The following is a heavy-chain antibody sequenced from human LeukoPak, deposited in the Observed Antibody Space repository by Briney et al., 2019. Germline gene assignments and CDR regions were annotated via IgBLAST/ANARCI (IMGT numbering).Heavy chain of an antibody. D-gene: IGHD1-26*01. Sequence: SQTLSLTCTVSGGSISSGDYYWSWIRQPPGKGLEWIGYIYYSGSTYYNPSLKSRVTISVDTSKNQFPLKLSSVTAADTAVYYCARNRVVGAPNFDYWGQGTLVTVFS. J-gene: IGHJ4*02. CDR1: GGSISSGDYY. CDR2: IYYSGST. V-gene: IGHV4-30-4*01. CDR3: ARNRVVGAPNFDY.